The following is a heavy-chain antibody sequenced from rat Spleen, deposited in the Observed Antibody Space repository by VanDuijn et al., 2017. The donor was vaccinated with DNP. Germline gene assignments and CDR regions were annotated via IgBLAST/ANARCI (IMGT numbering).Heavy chain of an antibody. CDR2: ISYDGSST. CDR1: GFTFSNYD. D-gene: IGHD1-11*01. V-gene: IGHV5-25*01. CDR3: ARQELRRLYWFAY. Sequence: EVQLVESGGGLVQPGRSMKLSCAASGFTFSNYDMAWVRQAPTKGLEWVASISYDGSSTYHRDSVKGRFTISRDNAKSTLYLQMDSLRSEDTATYYCARQELRRLYWFAYWGQGTLVTVSS. J-gene: IGHJ3*01.